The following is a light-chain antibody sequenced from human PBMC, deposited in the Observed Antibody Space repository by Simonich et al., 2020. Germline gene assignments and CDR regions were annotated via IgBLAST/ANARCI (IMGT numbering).Light chain of an antibody. CDR2: DNP. V-gene: IGLV1-40*01. Sequence: QSVLTQPPSVSGAPGQRVTISCTGSSSNIGAGYDVHWYQQLPGTAPKLLSSDNPNRPSGVPHRFSGSKSGTSASRAITGLQAEDEADYYCQSYDSSLSGSVFGGGTKLTVL. CDR3: QSYDSSLSGSV. CDR1: SSNIGAGYD. J-gene: IGLJ2*01.